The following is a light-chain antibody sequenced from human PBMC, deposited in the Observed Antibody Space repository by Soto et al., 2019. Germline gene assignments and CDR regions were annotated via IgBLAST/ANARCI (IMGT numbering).Light chain of an antibody. CDR2: GAS. V-gene: IGKV3-20*01. J-gene: IGKJ2*03. CDR3: QQYGSSPVS. Sequence: EIVLTQSPGTLSLSPGERATLSCRASQSVSSSNLAWDQHKPGQPPRLVMYGASSRATGIPDRFSGSGSGTDFTLTISRLEPEDFAIYYCQQYGSSPVSFGQGTKLEIK. CDR1: QSVSSSN.